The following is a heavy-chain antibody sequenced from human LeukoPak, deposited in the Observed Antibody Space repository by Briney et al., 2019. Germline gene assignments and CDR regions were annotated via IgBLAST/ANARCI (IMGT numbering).Heavy chain of an antibody. D-gene: IGHD6-19*01. Sequence: ASVKVSCKASGYTFTSCGISWVRQAPGQGLEWMGWISAYNGNTNYAQKLQGRVTMTTDTSTSTAYMELRSLRSDDTAVYYCARYYIAVAGREDFDYWGQGTLVTVSS. J-gene: IGHJ4*02. CDR2: ISAYNGNT. CDR1: GYTFTSCG. CDR3: ARYYIAVAGREDFDY. V-gene: IGHV1-18*01.